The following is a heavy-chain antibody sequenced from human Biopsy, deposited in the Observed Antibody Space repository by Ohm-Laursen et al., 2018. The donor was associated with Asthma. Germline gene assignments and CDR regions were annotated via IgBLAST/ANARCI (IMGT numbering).Heavy chain of an antibody. Sequence: SLRFSCSASGFTFSGSWMIWVRQAPGKGLQWLAFIKPDGSQTYYADSVEGRFSISRDKSDNTLYLQMNSLTAEDTAVYHCAKDERAYYGSDSKYMQPVPLGDWGQGTVVSVSA. V-gene: IGHV3-7*03. CDR1: GFTFSGSW. CDR3: AKDERAYYGSDSKYMQPVPLGD. J-gene: IGHJ4*02. D-gene: IGHD2-21*01. CDR2: IKPDGSQT.